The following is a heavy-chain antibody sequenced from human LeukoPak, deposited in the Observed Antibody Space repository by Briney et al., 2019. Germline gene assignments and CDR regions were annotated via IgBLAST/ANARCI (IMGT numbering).Heavy chain of an antibody. J-gene: IGHJ4*02. CDR3: AREGSYDSSGYYGY. CDR1: GGSFSGYY. V-gene: IGHV4-34*01. D-gene: IGHD3-22*01. Sequence: SETLSLTCAVYGGSFSGYYWSWIRQPPGKGLEWIGEINHSGSTNFNPSLKSRVTISVDTSKNQFSLKLSSVTAADTAVYYCAREGSYDSSGYYGYWGQGTLVTVSS. CDR2: INHSGST.